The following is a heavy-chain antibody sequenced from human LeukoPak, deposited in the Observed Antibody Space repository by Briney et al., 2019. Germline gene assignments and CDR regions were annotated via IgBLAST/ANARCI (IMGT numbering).Heavy chain of an antibody. CDR2: IIPILGIA. Sequence: SVKVSCKASGGTFSSYAISWVRQAPGQGLEWMGRIIPILGIANYAQKFQGRVTITADKSTSTAYMELSSLRSEDTAVYYCARDLSIAAPGTDFDYWGQGTLVTVSS. J-gene: IGHJ4*02. V-gene: IGHV1-69*04. CDR3: ARDLSIAAPGTDFDY. D-gene: IGHD6-13*01. CDR1: GGTFSSYA.